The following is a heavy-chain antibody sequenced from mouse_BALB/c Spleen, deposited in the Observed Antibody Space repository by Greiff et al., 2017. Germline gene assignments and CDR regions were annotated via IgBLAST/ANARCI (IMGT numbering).Heavy chain of an antibody. CDR3: ARNYGSSWFAY. J-gene: IGHJ3*01. Sequence: VQLQQSGAELVRPGALVKLSCKASGFNIKDYYMHWVKQRPEQGLEWIGWIVPENGNTIYDPKFQGKASITADTSSNTAYLQLSSLTSEDTAVYYCARNYGSSWFAYWGQGTLVTVSA. D-gene: IGHD1-1*01. CDR2: IVPENGNT. CDR1: GFNIKDYY. V-gene: IGHV14-1*02.